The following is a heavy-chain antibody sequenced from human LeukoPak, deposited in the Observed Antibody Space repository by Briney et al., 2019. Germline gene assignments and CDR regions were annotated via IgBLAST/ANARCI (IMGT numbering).Heavy chain of an antibody. CDR2: INPNSGGT. J-gene: IGHJ4*02. Sequence: ASVKVSCKASGYTFTGYYMHWVRQAPGQGLEWMGRINPNSGGTNYAQKFQGWVTMTRDTSISTAYMELSSLRSEDTAVYYCARGQSEVGARGYYFDYWGQGTLVTVSS. CDR3: ARGQSEVGARGYYFDY. CDR1: GYTFTGYY. V-gene: IGHV1-2*04. D-gene: IGHD1-26*01.